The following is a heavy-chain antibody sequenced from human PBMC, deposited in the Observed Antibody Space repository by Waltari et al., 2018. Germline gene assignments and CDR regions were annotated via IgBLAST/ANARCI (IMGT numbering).Heavy chain of an antibody. CDR2: ISYNGDST. CDR1: GFIFSSFA. D-gene: IGHD5-18*01. Sequence: EVQWVESGGGLVQPGRSLRLSCAASGFIFSSFAMPCVRQAAGKGLEYVSAISYNGDSTYYADSVNGRFTISRDDSKNTVYLQMGSLRPEDMAVYYWLRAPEALWTFDYWGQGTLVTVSS. V-gene: IGHV3-64*07. J-gene: IGHJ4*02. CDR3: LRAPEALWTFDY.